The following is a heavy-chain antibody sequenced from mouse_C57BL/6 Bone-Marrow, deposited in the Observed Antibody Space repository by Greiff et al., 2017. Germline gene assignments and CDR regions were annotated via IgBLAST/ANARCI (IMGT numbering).Heavy chain of an antibody. CDR3: ARDGYLAWFAY. D-gene: IGHD2-3*01. CDR2: IDPSDSYT. V-gene: IGHV1-69*01. Sequence: LKQPGAELVMPGASVKLSCKASGYTFTSYWMHWVKQRPGQGLEWIGEIDPSDSYTNYNQKFKGKSTLTVDKSSSTAYMQLSSLTSEDSAVYYCARDGYLAWFAYWGQGTLVTVSA. J-gene: IGHJ3*01. CDR1: GYTFTSYW.